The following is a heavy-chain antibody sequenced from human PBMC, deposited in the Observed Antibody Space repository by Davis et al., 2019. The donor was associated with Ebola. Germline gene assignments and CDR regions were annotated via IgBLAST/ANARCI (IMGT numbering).Heavy chain of an antibody. CDR1: GGSFSGYY. V-gene: IGHV4-34*01. CDR3: ARGRVDTAMGFDY. J-gene: IGHJ4*02. CDR2: INHSGST. D-gene: IGHD5-18*01. Sequence: PSETLSPTCAVHGGSFSGYYWSWIRQPPGKGLEWIGEINHSGSTNYNPSLKSRVTISVDTSKNQFSLKLSSVTAADTAVYYCARGRVDTAMGFDYWGQGTLVTVSS.